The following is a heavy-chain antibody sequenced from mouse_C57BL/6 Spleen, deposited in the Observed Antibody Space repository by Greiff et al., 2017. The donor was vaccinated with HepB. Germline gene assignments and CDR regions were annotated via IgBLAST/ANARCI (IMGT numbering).Heavy chain of an antibody. Sequence: EVQLVESGGGLVKPGGSLKLSCAASGFTFSDYGMHWVRQAPEKGLEWVAYISSGSSTIYYADTVKGRFTISRDNAKNTLFLQMTSLRSEDTAMYYCARPGGRGYFDYWGQGTTLTVSS. CDR2: ISSGSSTI. CDR3: ARPGGRGYFDY. V-gene: IGHV5-17*01. J-gene: IGHJ2*01. D-gene: IGHD3-3*01. CDR1: GFTFSDYG.